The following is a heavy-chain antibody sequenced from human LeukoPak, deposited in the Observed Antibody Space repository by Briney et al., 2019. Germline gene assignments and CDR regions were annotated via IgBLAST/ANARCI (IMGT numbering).Heavy chain of an antibody. CDR1: GGSISSYY. Sequence: PSETLSLTCTVSGGSISSYYWSWIRQPPGKGLEWIGYIYYSGSTNYNPSLKSRVTISVDTSKNQFSLKLSSVTAADTAVYYCAREAPYYDSSGYYYVAFDIRGQGTMVTVSS. J-gene: IGHJ3*02. CDR3: AREAPYYDSSGYYYVAFDI. CDR2: IYYSGST. V-gene: IGHV4-59*01. D-gene: IGHD3-22*01.